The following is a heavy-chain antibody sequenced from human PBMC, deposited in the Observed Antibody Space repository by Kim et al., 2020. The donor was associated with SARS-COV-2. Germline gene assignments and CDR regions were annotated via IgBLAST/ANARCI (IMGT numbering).Heavy chain of an antibody. D-gene: IGHD2-15*01. Sequence: SETLSLTCAVYGGSFSGYYWSWIRQPPGKGLEWIGEINHSGSTNYNPSLKSRVTISVDTSKNQFSLKLSSVTAADTAVYYCATDGGVAATPFWDYWGQGTLVTVSS. V-gene: IGHV4-34*01. CDR2: INHSGST. CDR3: ATDGGVAATPFWDY. J-gene: IGHJ4*02. CDR1: GGSFSGYY.